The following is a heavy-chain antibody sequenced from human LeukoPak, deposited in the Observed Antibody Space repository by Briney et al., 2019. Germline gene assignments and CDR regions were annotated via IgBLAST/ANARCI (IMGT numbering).Heavy chain of an antibody. Sequence: SETLSLTCDVSGGSVTSTNWWTWFHQPPGKGLEWIGEVHLDGRTNYNPSLKSRLVMSADLPENHISLKLTSVTAADTAVHYCAREGGFYRPLDYSGQGTLVTVSS. CDR3: AREGGFYRPLDY. D-gene: IGHD6-25*01. J-gene: IGHJ4*02. CDR1: GGSVTSTNW. V-gene: IGHV4-4*02. CDR2: VHLDGRT.